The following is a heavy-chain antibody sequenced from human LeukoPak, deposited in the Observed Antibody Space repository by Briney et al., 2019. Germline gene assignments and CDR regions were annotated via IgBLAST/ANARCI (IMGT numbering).Heavy chain of an antibody. J-gene: IGHJ6*02. CDR1: GYTFTSCD. CDR2: MNPNSGNT. V-gene: IGHV1-8*01. CDR3: ALRVDYYYYYGMDV. Sequence: ASVKVSCKASGYTFTSCDINWVRQATGQGLEWMGWMNPNSGNTGYAQKFQGRVTMTRNTSISTAYMELSSPRSEDTAVYYCALRVDYYYYYGMDVWGQGTTVTVSS.